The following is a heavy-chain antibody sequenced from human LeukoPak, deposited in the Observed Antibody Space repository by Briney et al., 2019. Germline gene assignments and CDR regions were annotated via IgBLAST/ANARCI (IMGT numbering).Heavy chain of an antibody. D-gene: IGHD3-10*01. CDR2: IRYDGSNK. CDR3: AKDRLTSDYYGSGSYYNVPDY. V-gene: IGHV3-30*02. CDR1: GFTFSSYG. Sequence: PGGSLRLSCAASGFTFSSYGMHWVRQAPGKGLEWVAFIRYDGSNKYYADSVKGRFTISRDNSKNTLYLQMNSLRAEDTAVYYCAKDRLTSDYYGSGSYYNVPDYWGQGTLVTVSS. J-gene: IGHJ4*02.